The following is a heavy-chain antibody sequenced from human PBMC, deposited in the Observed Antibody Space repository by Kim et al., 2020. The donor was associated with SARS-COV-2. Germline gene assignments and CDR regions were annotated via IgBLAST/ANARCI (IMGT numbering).Heavy chain of an antibody. CDR2: IGTTGDT. V-gene: IGHV3-13*04. J-gene: IGHJ6*02. CDR3: ARAVSGSYFPAYYYYGMDV. CDR1: GFTFRSYD. Sequence: GGSLRLSCAASGFTFRSYDIHWVRQATGKGLEWVSTIGTTGDTYYPGSVKGRFTISRENAKNSLYLQMNSLRAGDTAVYYCARAVSGSYFPAYYYYGMDVWGQGTTVTVSS. D-gene: IGHD1-26*01.